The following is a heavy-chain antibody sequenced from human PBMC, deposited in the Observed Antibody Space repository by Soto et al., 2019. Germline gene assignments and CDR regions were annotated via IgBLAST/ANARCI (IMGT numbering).Heavy chain of an antibody. CDR1: GGSVMSSYW. D-gene: IGHD2-21*01. J-gene: IGHJ3*02. V-gene: IGHV4-4*02. CDR2: IYHAGSP. CDR3: TRGSSFRGDFDI. Sequence: SETLSLTCGVSGGSVMSSYWWTWVRQSPGKGLEWIGEIYHAGSPDYNPSFQSRVAISLDKSKNTFSLTLTSMTAADAALYYCTRGSSFRGDFDIWGQGTTVTVSS.